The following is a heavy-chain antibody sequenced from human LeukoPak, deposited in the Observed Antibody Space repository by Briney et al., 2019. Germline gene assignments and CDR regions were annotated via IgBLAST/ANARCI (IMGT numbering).Heavy chain of an antibody. V-gene: IGHV4-38-2*01. CDR2: IYHSGST. CDR1: GYSISSGYY. Sequence: PSETLSLTCAVSGYSISSGYYWGWIRQPPGKGLEWIGSIYHSGSTYYTPSLKSRVTISVDTSKNQFSLKLNSVTAADTAVYYCARVHYYDYVWGSYRYMGGSFDYWGQGTLVTVSS. CDR3: ARVHYYDYVWGSYRYMGGSFDY. J-gene: IGHJ4*02. D-gene: IGHD3-16*02.